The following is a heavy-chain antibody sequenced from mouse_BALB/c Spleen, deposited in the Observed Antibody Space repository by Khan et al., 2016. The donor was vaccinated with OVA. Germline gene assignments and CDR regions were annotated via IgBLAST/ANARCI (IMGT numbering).Heavy chain of an antibody. D-gene: IGHD2-10*01. Sequence: VQLQESGPGLAAPSQSLSITCTISGFSSTNYGVHWVRQPSGKGLEWLVVIWSDGSTTYNSALKSRLTITKDNSQSQVFLKMNSLQTDDTAVYFCARQPYYHYNIMDYWGQGTSVTVSS. CDR3: ARQPYYHYNIMDY. CDR1: GFSSTNYG. J-gene: IGHJ4*01. V-gene: IGHV2-6-1*01. CDR2: IWSDGST.